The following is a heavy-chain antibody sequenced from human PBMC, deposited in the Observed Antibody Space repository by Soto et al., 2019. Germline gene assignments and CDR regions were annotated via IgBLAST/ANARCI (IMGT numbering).Heavy chain of an antibody. CDR1: GGTFSSYA. V-gene: IGHV1-69*13. J-gene: IGHJ4*02. CDR3: ARFVRDLGFDY. CDR2: IIPIFCTA. D-gene: IGHD3-10*01. Sequence: GASVKVSCKASGGTFSSYAISWVRQAPGQGLEWMGGIIPIFCTANYAQKFQGRVTITADESTSTAYMELSSLRSEDTAVYYCARFVRDLGFDYWGQGTLVTVSS.